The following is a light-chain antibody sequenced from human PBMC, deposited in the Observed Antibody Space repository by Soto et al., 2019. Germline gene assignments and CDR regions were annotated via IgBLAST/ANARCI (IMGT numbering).Light chain of an antibody. J-gene: IGLJ3*02. CDR1: TGAVTSTHY. Sequence: QAVVTQEPSLTVSLGETVTLTCSSSTGAVTSTHYANWFQQKPGQPPRSLIYSTSNKYSWTPARFSGSLLGGSAALTLSDVQPEEEADYYCQLYYGATRVFGGGTQLTVL. V-gene: IGLV7-43*01. CDR3: QLYYGATRV. CDR2: STS.